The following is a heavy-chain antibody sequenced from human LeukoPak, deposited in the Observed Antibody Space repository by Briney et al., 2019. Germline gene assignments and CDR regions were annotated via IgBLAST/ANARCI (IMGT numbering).Heavy chain of an antibody. Sequence: ASVTVSCKASGYTFTGYYMHWVRQAPGQGLGWMGWINPNSGGTNYAQKFQGRVTMTRDTSISTAYMELSRLRSDDTAVYYCATDPRTTVFGTFRYYYMDVWGEGTTVAVSS. CDR3: ATDPRTTVFGTFRYYYMDV. CDR1: GYTFTGYY. J-gene: IGHJ6*03. V-gene: IGHV1-2*02. CDR2: INPNSGGT. D-gene: IGHD3-3*01.